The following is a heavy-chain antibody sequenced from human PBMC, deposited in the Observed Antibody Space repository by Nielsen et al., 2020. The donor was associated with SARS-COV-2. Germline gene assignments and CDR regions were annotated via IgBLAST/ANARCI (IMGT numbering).Heavy chain of an antibody. CDR2: IYYSGST. V-gene: IGHV4-31*03. Sequence: SETLSLTCTVSGGSISSGGYYWSWIRQHPGKGLEWIGYIYYSGSTYYNPSLKSRVTISVDTSKNQFSLKLSSVTAADTAVYYCAREASDTAWDYYYYMDVWGKGTTVTVSS. J-gene: IGHJ6*03. CDR1: GGSISSGGYY. CDR3: AREASDTAWDYYYYMDV. D-gene: IGHD5-18*01.